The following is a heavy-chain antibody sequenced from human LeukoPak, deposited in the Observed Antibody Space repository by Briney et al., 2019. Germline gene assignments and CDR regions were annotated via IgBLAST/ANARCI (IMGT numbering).Heavy chain of an antibody. D-gene: IGHD2-2*01. Sequence: GGSLRLSCAASGFSFTTYGMHWVRQAPGKGLEWVTFMQYDGSEEYYADSVKGRFTISRDNSKNTLYLQMDSLRGEDTAVYYCAGKAAAYYFVYWGQGTLVTVSS. V-gene: IGHV3-30*02. J-gene: IGHJ4*02. CDR3: AGKAAAYYFVY. CDR1: GFSFTTYG. CDR2: MQYDGSEE.